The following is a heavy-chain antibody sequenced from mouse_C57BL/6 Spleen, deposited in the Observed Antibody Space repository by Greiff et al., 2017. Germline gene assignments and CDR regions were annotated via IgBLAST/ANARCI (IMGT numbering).Heavy chain of an antibody. CDR1: GFNIKNIY. Sequence: VQLQQSVAELVRPGASVKLSCTASGFNIKNIYMHWVKQRPEQGLELIGRIGPANGNTKFAPKFQGNATITADTSSTTAYLQLSSLTSEDTAIYYCAHYYGSSYETMDYWSQGTSVTGSS. CDR3: AHYYGSSYETMDY. J-gene: IGHJ4*01. V-gene: IGHV14-3*01. D-gene: IGHD1-1*01. CDR2: IGPANGNT.